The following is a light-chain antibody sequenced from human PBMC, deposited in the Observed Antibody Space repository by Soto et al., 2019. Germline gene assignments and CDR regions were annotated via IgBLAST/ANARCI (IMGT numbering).Light chain of an antibody. J-gene: IGKJ2*01. CDR3: QQLHSNPYT. CDR1: QGISNY. CDR2: AAS. V-gene: IGKV1-9*01. Sequence: DIQLTQSPSFLSASVGDRVTITCRASQGISNYLAWYQQQPGTAPQLLIYAASTLQSGVPSRFSGSGSGTEFTLTISRLQPEDFATYYCQQLHSNPYTFGQGTKVEI.